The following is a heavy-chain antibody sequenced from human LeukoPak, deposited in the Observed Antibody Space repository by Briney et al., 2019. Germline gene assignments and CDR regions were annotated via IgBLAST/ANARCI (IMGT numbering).Heavy chain of an antibody. Sequence: SQTLSLTCTVSGDSISRGNDYWSWSRQPPGRGLEWIVCIYYTGKTYYNTSLKRRLIISVDTSQNQFSLKLKSVTAADTAVYYCARVDTTMVPDVWGQGTTVTVSS. CDR2: IYYTGKT. V-gene: IGHV4-30-4*01. D-gene: IGHD5-18*01. CDR1: GDSISRGNDY. J-gene: IGHJ6*02. CDR3: ARVDTTMVPDV.